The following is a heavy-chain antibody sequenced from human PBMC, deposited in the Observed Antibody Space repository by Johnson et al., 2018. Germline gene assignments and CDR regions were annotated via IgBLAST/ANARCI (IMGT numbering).Heavy chain of an antibody. D-gene: IGHD3-22*01. CDR1: GFTFSSYA. Sequence: VQLVQSGGGVVQPGRSLRLSCAASGFTFSSYAIHWVRQAPGKGLVWVSRINSDGSSTSYADSGKGRFTISRDKAKNTLYLQLNSLRAEDTAVYYCAKTYDSSGSAVDDAFDIWGQGTMVTVSS. CDR3: AKTYDSSGSAVDDAFDI. V-gene: IGHV3-74*02. J-gene: IGHJ3*02. CDR2: INSDGSST.